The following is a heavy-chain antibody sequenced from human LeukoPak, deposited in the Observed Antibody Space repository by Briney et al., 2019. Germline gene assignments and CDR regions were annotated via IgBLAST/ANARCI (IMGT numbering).Heavy chain of an antibody. D-gene: IGHD2-8*01. Sequence: PSETLSLTCTVSGVPISSYYWSWIRQPPGKGLEWIGYIYYSGSTNYNPSLKSRVTISVDTSKNQFSLKLSSVTAADTAVYYCARGGVVGYCTNGVCYRMNWFDPWGQGTLVTVSS. V-gene: IGHV4-59*01. CDR2: IYYSGST. CDR1: GVPISSYY. J-gene: IGHJ5*02. CDR3: ARGGVVGYCTNGVCYRMNWFDP.